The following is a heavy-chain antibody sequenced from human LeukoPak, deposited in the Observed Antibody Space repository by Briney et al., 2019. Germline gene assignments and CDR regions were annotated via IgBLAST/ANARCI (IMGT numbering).Heavy chain of an antibody. CDR3: ARGADNYGYIFDY. CDR1: GFTFSRHG. D-gene: IGHD5-18*01. Sequence: MTGGSLRLSCKVSGFTFSRHGMHWVRQAPGKGLEWVSSISSSSIYIYYADSVKGRFTISRDNAKNSLYLQMNSLRAEDTAVYYCARGADNYGYIFDYWGQGTLVTVSS. CDR2: ISSSSIYI. V-gene: IGHV3-21*01. J-gene: IGHJ4*02.